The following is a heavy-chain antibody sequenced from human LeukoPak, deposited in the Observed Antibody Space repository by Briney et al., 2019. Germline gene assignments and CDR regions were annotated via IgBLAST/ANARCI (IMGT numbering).Heavy chain of an antibody. CDR2: LSGSGSTT. J-gene: IGHJ4*02. CDR1: GFTFSSYG. CDR3: AKAGYSSSWPFDS. Sequence: GGSLRLSCAASGFTFSSYGMSWVRQAPGKGLEWVSALSGSGSTTYYADSVKGRFNISRDNSKNTVFLQMNSLRVEDTAVYYCAKAGYSSSWPFDSWGQGTQVTVSS. V-gene: IGHV3-23*01. D-gene: IGHD6-13*01.